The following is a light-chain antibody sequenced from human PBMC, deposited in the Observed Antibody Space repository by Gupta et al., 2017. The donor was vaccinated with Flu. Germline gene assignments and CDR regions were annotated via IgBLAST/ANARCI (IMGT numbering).Light chain of an antibody. CDR1: SSDVGGYGY. V-gene: IGLV2-14*01. J-gene: IGLJ2*01. CDR2: EVN. Sequence: QSALTQPASVSGSPGQSIAISCTGTSSDVGGYGYVSWYQQHPGKASELVIFEVNRRPSGVSDRFSGSKSGNTASLTISGLLAEDEAYYYCSSYRKSDTVVVFGGGTKLTVL. CDR3: SSYRKSDTVVV.